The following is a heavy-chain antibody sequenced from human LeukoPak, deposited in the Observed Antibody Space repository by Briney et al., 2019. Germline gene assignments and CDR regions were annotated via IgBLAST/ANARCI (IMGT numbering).Heavy chain of an antibody. V-gene: IGHV3-23*01. CDR1: GFIFRNYV. CDR3: AKATGAIGHYYFDS. CDR2: ITTTGGST. J-gene: IGHJ4*02. Sequence: GGSLCLSCAASGFIFRNYVMRWVREAPGKRLGWVSTITTTGGSTEYADSVKGRFTISRDNSKNTLYLQMNSLRAEDTAVYYCAKATGAIGHYYFDSLGQGTLVTVSS. D-gene: IGHD1-14*01.